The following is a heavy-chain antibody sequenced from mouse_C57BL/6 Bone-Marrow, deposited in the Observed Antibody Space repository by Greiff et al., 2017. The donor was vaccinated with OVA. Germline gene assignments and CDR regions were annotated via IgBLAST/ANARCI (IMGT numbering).Heavy chain of an antibody. CDR2: ISNGGGST. J-gene: IGHJ4*01. V-gene: IGHV5-12*01. CDR3: ARQQSYSNSYAMDY. CDR1: GFTFSDYY. Sequence: EVKLVEPGGGLVQPGGSLKLSCAASGFTFSDYYMYWVRQTPEKRLEWVAYISNGGGSTYYPDTVKGRFTISRDNAKNTLYLQMSRLKSEDTAMYYCARQQSYSNSYAMDYWGQGTSVTVSS. D-gene: IGHD2-5*01.